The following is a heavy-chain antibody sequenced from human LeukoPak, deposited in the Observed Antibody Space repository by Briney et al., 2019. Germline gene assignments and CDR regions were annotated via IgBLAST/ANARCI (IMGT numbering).Heavy chain of an antibody. J-gene: IGHJ4*02. CDR3: ARAHGSAPSALDY. Sequence: ASVKVSCKTSGGSLSSNALSWVRQAPAQGLEWMGGIIPMFGTPNYAQKFQGRVTITADESTSTAYMELSSLTFEDTAAYYCARAHGSAPSALDYWGQGTLVTVSS. D-gene: IGHD3-10*01. CDR1: GGSLSSNA. V-gene: IGHV1-69*01. CDR2: IIPMFGTP.